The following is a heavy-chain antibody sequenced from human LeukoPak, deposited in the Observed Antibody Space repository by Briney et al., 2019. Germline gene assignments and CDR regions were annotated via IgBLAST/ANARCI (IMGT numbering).Heavy chain of an antibody. J-gene: IGHJ4*02. CDR3: GTLLSNGPFDC. V-gene: IGHV1-2*02. CDR1: GYTFTGYY. CDR2: IYPNSGAT. Sequence: ASVKVSCKASGYTFTGYYMHWVRQAPGQGLEWMGYIYPNSGATKYAQKFQGRVTMTRDTSISTAYMELSGLGSDDTAVYYCGTLLSNGPFDCWGQGSLVTVSS.